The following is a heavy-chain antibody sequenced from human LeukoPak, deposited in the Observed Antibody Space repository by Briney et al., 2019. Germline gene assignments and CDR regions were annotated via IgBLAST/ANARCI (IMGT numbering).Heavy chain of an antibody. Sequence: SETLSLTCTVSGGSISSNNWYWGWIRQPPGKGLEWIGSIYYSGITYYNPALKSRVTISVDTSKNQFSLKLSSVTAADTAVYFCARLSPWEFTYYYYYMDVWGKGTTVTVSS. J-gene: IGHJ6*03. V-gene: IGHV4-39*01. CDR2: IYYSGIT. D-gene: IGHD3-10*01. CDR1: GGSISSNNWY. CDR3: ARLSPWEFTYYYYYMDV.